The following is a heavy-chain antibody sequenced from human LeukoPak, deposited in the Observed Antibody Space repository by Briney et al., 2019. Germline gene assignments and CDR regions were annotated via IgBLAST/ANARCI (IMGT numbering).Heavy chain of an antibody. V-gene: IGHV4-31*03. D-gene: IGHD1-26*01. CDR2: IYYSGST. Sequence: SETLSLTCTVSGASISSGGYYWSWIRQYPGKGLEWIGCIYYSGSTHYNPSLKSRVTISVDTSKNQFSLKLSSVTAADTAVYYCARLGSGTNNWFDPWGQGTLVTVSS. CDR1: GASISSGGYY. J-gene: IGHJ5*02. CDR3: ARLGSGTNNWFDP.